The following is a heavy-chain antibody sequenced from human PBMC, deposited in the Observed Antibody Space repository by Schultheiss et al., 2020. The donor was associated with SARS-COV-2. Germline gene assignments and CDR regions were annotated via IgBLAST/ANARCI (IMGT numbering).Heavy chain of an antibody. CDR2: IHPNSGGT. CDR1: GYTFTGHY. V-gene: IGHV1-2*02. Sequence: ASVKVSCKASGYTFTGHYIHWVRQAPGQGLEWMGWIHPNSGGTDYAQKFRGRVTMTRDTSITTAYMELRWLRSDDTAVYYCARDRRYYGRFDPWGQGTLVTVSS. J-gene: IGHJ5*02. CDR3: ARDRRYYGRFDP. D-gene: IGHD3-10*01.